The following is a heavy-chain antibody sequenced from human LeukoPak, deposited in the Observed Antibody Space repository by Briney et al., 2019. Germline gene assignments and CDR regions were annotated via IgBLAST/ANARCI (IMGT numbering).Heavy chain of an antibody. CDR2: INEDGSTT. D-gene: IGHD1-26*01. CDR1: GFTFSSNW. J-gene: IGHJ4*02. V-gene: IGHV3-74*01. CDR3: VRDLGGRSGH. Sequence: GGSLRLSCAASGFTFSSNWMHWVRQAPGKGLVWVSRINEDGSTTNYADSVKGRSTIFRDNAKNTLYLQMNSLRAEDTAVYYCVRDLGGRSGHWGQGTLVTVSS.